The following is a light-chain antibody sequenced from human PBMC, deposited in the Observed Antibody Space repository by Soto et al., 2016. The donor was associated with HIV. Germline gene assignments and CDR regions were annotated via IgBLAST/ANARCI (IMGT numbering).Light chain of an antibody. Sequence: DIQMTQSPSSLSASVGDRVTITCRASQGISNSLAWYQQKPGKAPDLLIYAASTLRSGVPSRFSGSGSGTDFTLTISSLQPEDFATYYCQQANIFLGITFGPGTKVDFK. CDR3: QQANIFLGIT. CDR2: AAS. CDR1: QGISNS. J-gene: IGKJ3*01. V-gene: IGKV1-12*01.